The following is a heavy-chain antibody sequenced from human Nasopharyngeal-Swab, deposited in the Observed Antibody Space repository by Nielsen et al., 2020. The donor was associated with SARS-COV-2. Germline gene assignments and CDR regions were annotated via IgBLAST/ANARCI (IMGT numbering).Heavy chain of an antibody. CDR3: ARRYYYDGTSSFDY. V-gene: IGHV5-51*01. CDR1: GYTFSNWW. CDR2: IYPGDSDT. D-gene: IGHD3-22*01. J-gene: IGHJ4*02. Sequence: GGSLRLSCEGSGYTFSNWWIGWVRQLPGRGLEWMGIIYPGDSDTRYSPSFQGQVTFSADESISTAYLQWTSLKASDTAIYYCARRYYYDGTSSFDYWGQGTLVTVSS.